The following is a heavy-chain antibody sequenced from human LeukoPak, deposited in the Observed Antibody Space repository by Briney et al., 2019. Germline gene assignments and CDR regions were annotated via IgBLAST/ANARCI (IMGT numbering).Heavy chain of an antibody. D-gene: IGHD1-26*01. CDR1: GFTFSSYS. V-gene: IGHV3-21*01. CDR3: AKDKWDEYYFDY. J-gene: IGHJ4*02. CDR2: ISSSSSYI. Sequence: GGSLRLSCAASGFTFSSYSMNWVRQAPGKWLEWVSSISSSSSYIYYADSVKGRFTISRDNAKNSLYLQMNSLRAEDTAVYYCAKDKWDEYYFDYWGQGTLVTLSS.